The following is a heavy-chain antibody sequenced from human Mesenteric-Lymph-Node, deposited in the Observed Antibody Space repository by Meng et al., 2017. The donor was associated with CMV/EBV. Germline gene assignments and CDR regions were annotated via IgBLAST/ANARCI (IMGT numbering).Heavy chain of an antibody. D-gene: IGHD3-3*01. CDR2: ITDSGGDT. J-gene: IGHJ4*02. CDR3: AKGSDTSRPYYFDY. Sequence: SGFTSTTSAMGWVRQAPGQGLEWVSAITDSGGDTYHADSVKGRFAISRDNSKTTLSLQMNSLRVEDTAVYYCAKGSDTSRPYYFDYWGQGTLVTVSS. V-gene: IGHV3-23*01. CDR1: GFTSTTSA.